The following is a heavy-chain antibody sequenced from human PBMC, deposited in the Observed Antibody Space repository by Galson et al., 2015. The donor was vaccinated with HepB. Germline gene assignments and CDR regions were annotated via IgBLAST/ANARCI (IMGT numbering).Heavy chain of an antibody. CDR3: ARALSYNYYYGMDV. CDR2: ISYDGSNK. CDR1: GFTFSSYA. Sequence: SLRLSCAASGFTFSSYAMSWVRQAPGKGLEWVAVISYDGSNKYYADSVKGRFTISRDNSKNTLYLQMNSLRAEDTAVYYCARALSYNYYYGMDVWGQGTTVTVSS. V-gene: IGHV3-30-3*01. J-gene: IGHJ6*02. D-gene: IGHD2-2*02.